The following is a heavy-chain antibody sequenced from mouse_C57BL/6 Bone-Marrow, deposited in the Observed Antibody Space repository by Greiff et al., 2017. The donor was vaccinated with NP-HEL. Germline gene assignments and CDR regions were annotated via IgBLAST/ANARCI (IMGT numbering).Heavy chain of an antibody. CDR3: ARDRDYDYGGYAMDY. CDR2: ISDGGSYT. J-gene: IGHJ4*01. D-gene: IGHD2-4*01. Sequence: DVQLVESGGGLVKPGGSLKLSCAASGFTFSSYAMSWVRQTPEKRLEWVATISDGGSYTYYPDNVKGRFTISRDNAKNNLYLQMSHLKSEDTAMYYCARDRDYDYGGYAMDYWGQGTSVTVSS. V-gene: IGHV5-4*01. CDR1: GFTFSSYA.